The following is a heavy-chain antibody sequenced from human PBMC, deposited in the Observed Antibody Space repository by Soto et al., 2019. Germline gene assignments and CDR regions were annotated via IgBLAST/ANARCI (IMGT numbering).Heavy chain of an antibody. CDR3: CSSWYYFYGMDV. V-gene: IGHV3-30*03. J-gene: IGHJ6*02. CDR1: GFTFSSYG. Sequence: GGSLRLSCAASGFTFSSYGMHWVRQAPGKGLEWVAVISYDGSNKYYADSVKGRFTISRDNSKNTLYLQMNSLRAEDTAVYYCCSSWYYFYGMDVWGQGTTVTVSS. CDR2: ISYDGSNK. D-gene: IGHD6-13*01.